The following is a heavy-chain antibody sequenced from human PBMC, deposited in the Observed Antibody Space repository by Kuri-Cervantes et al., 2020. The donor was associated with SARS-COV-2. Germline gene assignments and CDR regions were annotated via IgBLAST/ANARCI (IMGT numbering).Heavy chain of an antibody. CDR1: GGSISSSNW. Sequence: SETLSLTCAVSGGSISSSNWWSWVRQPPGKGLEWIGEIYHSGSTNYNPSLKSRVTISVDTSKNQFSLKLSSVTAADTAVYYCAGTRSNSWRNWFDPWGQGTLVTVSS. J-gene: IGHJ5*02. V-gene: IGHV4-4*02. CDR2: IYHSGST. CDR3: AGTRSNSWRNWFDP. D-gene: IGHD1-26*01.